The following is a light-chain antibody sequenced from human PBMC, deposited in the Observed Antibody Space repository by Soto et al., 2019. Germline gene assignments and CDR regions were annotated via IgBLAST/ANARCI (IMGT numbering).Light chain of an antibody. V-gene: IGKV3-15*01. CDR2: GAS. J-gene: IGKJ2*01. CDR3: QQYNNWPGT. Sequence: EIVMTQSPATLSASPGERATLSCRASQSVSSNLAWYQQKPGQAPRLLIYGASIRATGIPARFTGSGSGTEFTLTISSLQSEDFAVYYCQQYNNWPGTFGQGTKLEIK. CDR1: QSVSSN.